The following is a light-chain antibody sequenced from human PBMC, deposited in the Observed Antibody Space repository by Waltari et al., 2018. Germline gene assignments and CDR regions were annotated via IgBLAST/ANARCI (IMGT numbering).Light chain of an antibody. CDR2: EVF. CDR3: CSYAGRGTYV. J-gene: IGLJ1*01. V-gene: IGLV2-23*02. CDR1: TSDVGAYDL. Sequence: QSALTQPASVSGTPGQSITISCPGTTSDVGAYDLVSWYQQHPGEAPKLLICEVFQRPSDISSRFSGSKSGSTASLTISGLQPEDEGDYYCCSYAGRGTYVFGSGTKVTVL.